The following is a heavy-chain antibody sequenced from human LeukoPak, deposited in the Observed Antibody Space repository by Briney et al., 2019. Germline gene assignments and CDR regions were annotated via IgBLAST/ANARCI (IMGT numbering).Heavy chain of an antibody. J-gene: IGHJ4*02. CDR3: AHRDTAMVRVDY. D-gene: IGHD5-18*01. Sequence: GGSLRLSCAASGLTFSSYSMKWVRQAPGKGLGWVGRMRSETDGGTTDYAAPVKGRFTISRDDSKSMVYLQMSSLKIEDTAVYFCAHRDTAMVRVDYWGQGTLVTVSS. CDR1: GLTFSSYS. CDR2: MRSETDGGTT. V-gene: IGHV3-15*01.